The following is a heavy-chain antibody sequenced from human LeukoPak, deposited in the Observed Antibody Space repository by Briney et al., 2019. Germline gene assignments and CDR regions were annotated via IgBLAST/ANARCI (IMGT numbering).Heavy chain of an antibody. J-gene: IGHJ4*02. Sequence: GGSLRLSCAASGFTFSSYGMSWVRQAPGKGLEWVSSISSSSSYIYYADSVKGRFTISRDNAKNSLYLQMNSLRAEDTAVYYCARDRYSYGQGDYWGQGTLVTVSS. CDR2: ISSSSSYI. CDR3: ARDRYSYGQGDY. CDR1: GFTFSSYG. V-gene: IGHV3-21*01. D-gene: IGHD5-18*01.